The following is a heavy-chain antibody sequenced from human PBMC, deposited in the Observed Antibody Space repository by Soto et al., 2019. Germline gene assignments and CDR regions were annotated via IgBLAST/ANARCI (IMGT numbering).Heavy chain of an antibody. Sequence: ASVKVSCKASGYTFTSYGISWVRQAPGQGLEWMGWISAYNGNTNYAQKLQGRVTMTTDTSTSTAYMELRSLRSDDTAVYYCARGNYYYDSSGYFDLDYWGQGTLVTVSS. D-gene: IGHD3-22*01. V-gene: IGHV1-18*01. J-gene: IGHJ4*02. CDR3: ARGNYYYDSSGYFDLDY. CDR2: ISAYNGNT. CDR1: GYTFTSYG.